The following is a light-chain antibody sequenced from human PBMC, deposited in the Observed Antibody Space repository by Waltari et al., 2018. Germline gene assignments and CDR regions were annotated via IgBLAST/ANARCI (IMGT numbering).Light chain of an antibody. J-gene: IGLJ1*01. Sequence: QSALTQPPPASGSPGQSVSISCTGTSSDIGAYNYVSWYQNHPGKDPKLMLSEVSKRPSGVPDRFSGSKSGNTASLTVSGLQAEDEADYYCASYAGNNNFVFGSGTKVTVL. CDR1: SSDIGAYNY. CDR2: EVS. V-gene: IGLV2-8*01. CDR3: ASYAGNNNFV.